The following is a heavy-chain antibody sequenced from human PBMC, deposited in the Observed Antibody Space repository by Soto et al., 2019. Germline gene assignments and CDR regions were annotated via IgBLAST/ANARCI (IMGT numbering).Heavy chain of an antibody. V-gene: IGHV4-39*01. Sequence: QLQLQESGPGLVKPSETLSLTCTVSGGSISSSDFYWGWLRQTPGKGLEFIGSMYYSGSTYYNPSLKSRLTISVDTSKNQFTLKLFSVTAADTAVYYCAVVDSTGNWFDPWGEGALVTVSS. D-gene: IGHD6-25*01. CDR3: AVVDSTGNWFDP. J-gene: IGHJ5*02. CDR1: GGSISSSDFY. CDR2: MYYSGST.